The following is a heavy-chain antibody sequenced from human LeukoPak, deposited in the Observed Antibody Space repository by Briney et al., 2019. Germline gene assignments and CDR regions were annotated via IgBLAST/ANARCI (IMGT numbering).Heavy chain of an antibody. CDR1: GGSISSYY. D-gene: IGHD3-16*01. CDR3: AGGPAVITNDY. V-gene: IGHV4-59*01. J-gene: IGHJ4*02. Sequence: WETLSLTCTVSGGSISSYYWTWIRQTPGKGLDWIGYIRYTGSTNYNPSLKSRVTISVDTSKSQFSLELTSVTAADTAVYYCAGGPAVITNDYWGQGTLVTVFS. CDR2: IRYTGST.